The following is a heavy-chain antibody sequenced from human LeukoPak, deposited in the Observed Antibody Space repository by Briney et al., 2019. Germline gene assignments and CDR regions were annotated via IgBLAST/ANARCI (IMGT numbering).Heavy chain of an antibody. D-gene: IGHD2-15*01. V-gene: IGHV4-34*01. CDR1: GGSFSGYY. J-gene: IGHJ5*02. CDR3: ARVYCSGGSCYDSRGWFDP. Sequence: PSETLSLTCAVYGGSFSGYYWSWIRQPPGKGLEWIGEINHSGSTNYNPSLKSRVTISVDTSKNQFSLKLSSVTAADTAVYYCARVYCSGGSCYDSRGWFDPWGQGALVTVSS. CDR2: INHSGST.